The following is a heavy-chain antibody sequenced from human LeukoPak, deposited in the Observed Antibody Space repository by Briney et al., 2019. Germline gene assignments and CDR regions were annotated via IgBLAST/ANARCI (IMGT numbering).Heavy chain of an antibody. CDR1: GFTFSSYG. CDR2: INPNSGGT. J-gene: IGHJ5*02. D-gene: IGHD6-19*01. V-gene: IGHV1-2*02. CDR3: ARDHRGLYSSGLNWFDP. Sequence: PGGSLRLSCAASGFTFSSYGMHWVRQAPGQGLEWMGWINPNSGGTNYAQKFQGRVTMTRDTSISTAYMELSRLRSDDTAVYYCARDHRGLYSSGLNWFDPWGQGTLVTVSS.